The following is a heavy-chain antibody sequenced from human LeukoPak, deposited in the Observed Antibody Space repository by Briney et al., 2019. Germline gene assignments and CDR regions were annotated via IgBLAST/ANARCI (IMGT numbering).Heavy chain of an antibody. Sequence: ASVKVSCKASGYTFTSYDINWVRQATGQGLEWMGWMNPNSGNTGYAQKFQGRVTMTRNTSISTAYMELSSLRSEDTAVYYCARSVGIAARRHYYYYMDVWGKGTTVTVSS. J-gene: IGHJ6*03. V-gene: IGHV1-8*01. CDR3: ARSVGIAARRHYYYYMDV. CDR1: GYTFTSYD. CDR2: MNPNSGNT. D-gene: IGHD6-6*01.